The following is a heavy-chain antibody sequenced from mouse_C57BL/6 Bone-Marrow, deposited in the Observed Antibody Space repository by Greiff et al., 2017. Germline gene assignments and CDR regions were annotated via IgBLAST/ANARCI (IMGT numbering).Heavy chain of an antibody. CDR2: ILPGSGST. J-gene: IGHJ4*01. Sequence: QVQLQQSGAELMKPGASVKLSCKATGYTFTGYWIEWVQQRPGHGLEWIGEILPGSGSTNYNEKFKGKATLTVDQSSSTAYMQLNSLTSEDSAIYYCARGYDYDYAMDYWGQGTSATVSA. CDR3: ARGYDYDYAMDY. D-gene: IGHD2-4*01. V-gene: IGHV1-9*01. CDR1: GYTFTGYW.